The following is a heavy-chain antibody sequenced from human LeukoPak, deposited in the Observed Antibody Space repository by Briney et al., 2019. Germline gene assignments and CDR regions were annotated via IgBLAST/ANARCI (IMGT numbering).Heavy chain of an antibody. D-gene: IGHD3-22*01. CDR2: IYHSGST. CDR1: GYSISSGYY. Sequence: SETLSLTCAVSGYSISSGYYWGWIRQPPGKGLEWIGSIYHSGSTYYNPSLKSRVTISVDTSKNQFSLKLSSVTAADTAVYYCARQHTRGTMIVVAHFDCWGQGTLVTVSS. J-gene: IGHJ4*02. V-gene: IGHV4-38-2*01. CDR3: ARQHTRGTMIVVAHFDC.